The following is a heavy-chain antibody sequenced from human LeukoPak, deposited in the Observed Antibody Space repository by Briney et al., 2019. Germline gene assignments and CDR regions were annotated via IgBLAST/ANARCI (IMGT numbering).Heavy chain of an antibody. Sequence: GGSLRLSCAASGFTFSTYSMDWVRQAPGKGLEWVGRIRKKANSYSTEYAASVKGRFTISRDDSKNSLYLQMNSLKTEDTAVYYCARSDSYAAFDIWGQGTMVTVSS. CDR3: ARSDSYAAFDI. V-gene: IGHV3-72*01. D-gene: IGHD3-16*01. J-gene: IGHJ3*02. CDR2: IRKKANSYST. CDR1: GFTFSTYS.